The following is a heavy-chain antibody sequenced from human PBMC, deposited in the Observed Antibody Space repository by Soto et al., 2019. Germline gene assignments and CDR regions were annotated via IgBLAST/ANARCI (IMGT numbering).Heavy chain of an antibody. D-gene: IGHD3-10*01. CDR2: IRNKTDGGTT. CDR3: ASRNGPGEADAFDI. Sequence: GGSLRLSCAASGFTFSNAWMNWVRQAPGKGLEWVGRIRNKTDGGTTEYAAPVKGRFTISRDDSKNIAYLQMNSLKTEDTAVYYCASRNGPGEADAFDIWGQGTMVTVSS. J-gene: IGHJ3*02. V-gene: IGHV3-15*07. CDR1: GFTFSNAW.